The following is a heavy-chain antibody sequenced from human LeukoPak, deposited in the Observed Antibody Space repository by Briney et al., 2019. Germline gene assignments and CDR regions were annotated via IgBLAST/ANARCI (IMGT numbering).Heavy chain of an antibody. CDR2: ISGSGGST. J-gene: IGHJ6*03. Sequence: GGTLRLSCAVSGFTFSIYGMSWVRQAPGKGLEWVSAISGSGGSTYYADSVKGRFTISRDNSKNTLYLQMNSLRAEDTAVYYCAKDEVVPGYYYTDVWGRGTTVTISS. CDR1: GFTFSIYG. V-gene: IGHV3-23*01. D-gene: IGHD2-2*01. CDR3: AKDEVVPGYYYTDV.